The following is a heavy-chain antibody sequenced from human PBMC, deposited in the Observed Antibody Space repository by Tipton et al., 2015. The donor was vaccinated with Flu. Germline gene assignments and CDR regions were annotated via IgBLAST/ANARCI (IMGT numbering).Heavy chain of an antibody. D-gene: IGHD3-10*01. CDR3: ARVGAVTMVRGLAFDAFDI. J-gene: IGHJ3*02. V-gene: IGHV4-39*07. Sequence: TLSLTCTVSGASISSESYYWGWIRQPPGKGLEWIGNIYHSGSTNYNPSLKSRVTISLDKSKNQFSLNLSSVTAADTAVYYCARVGAVTMVRGLAFDAFDIWGLGTIDAVSS. CDR1: GASISSESYY. CDR2: IYHSGST.